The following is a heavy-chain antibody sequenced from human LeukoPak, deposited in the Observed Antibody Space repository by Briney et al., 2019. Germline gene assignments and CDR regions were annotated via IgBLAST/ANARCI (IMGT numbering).Heavy chain of an antibody. V-gene: IGHV4-34*01. J-gene: IGHJ4*02. CDR3: ARELRYFGPGIAVAGTFGY. Sequence: SETLSLTCAVYGGSFSGYYWSWIRQPPGKGLEWIGEINHSGSTNYNPSLKSRVTISVDTSKNQFSLKLSSVTAADTAVYYCARELRYFGPGIAVAGTFGYWGQGTLVTVSS. CDR2: INHSGST. CDR1: GGSFSGYY. D-gene: IGHD6-19*01.